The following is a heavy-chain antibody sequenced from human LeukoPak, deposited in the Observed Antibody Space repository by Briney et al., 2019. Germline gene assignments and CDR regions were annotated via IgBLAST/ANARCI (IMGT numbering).Heavy chain of an antibody. CDR3: ARDLVSGTMGY. Sequence: GGSLRLSCAASGFTFSSYSMNWVRQAPGKGLEWVSSISSSSSYIYYADSVKGRFTISRDNANNSLYLQMNSLRAEGTAVYYCARDLVSGTMGYWGQGTLVTVSS. CDR2: ISSSSSYI. D-gene: IGHD3-10*01. CDR1: GFTFSSYS. V-gene: IGHV3-21*01. J-gene: IGHJ4*02.